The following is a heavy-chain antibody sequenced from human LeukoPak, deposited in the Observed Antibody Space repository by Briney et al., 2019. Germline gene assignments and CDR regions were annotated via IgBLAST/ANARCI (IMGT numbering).Heavy chain of an antibody. Sequence: SETLSLTCAVSGGSISSSNWWSWVRQPPGKGLEWIGDIHHSETANYNPSLKSRVTVSLDTSKKQFSLTLSSVTAADTAVYYCAREGIYSSSSYFDSWGQGTLVTVSS. D-gene: IGHD6-6*01. CDR2: IHHSETA. CDR1: GGSISSSNW. CDR3: AREGIYSSSSYFDS. V-gene: IGHV4-4*02. J-gene: IGHJ4*02.